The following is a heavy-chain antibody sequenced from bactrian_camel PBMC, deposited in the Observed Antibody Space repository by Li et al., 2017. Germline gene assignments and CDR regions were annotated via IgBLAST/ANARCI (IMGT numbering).Heavy chain of an antibody. Sequence: DVQLVESGGGSVQAGGSLRLSCAVSVSSANDYCLGRFRQASGKEREWVGSLDSDGRINYADSVKGRFTISKDNRKNILYLQMSSLTPGDTAMYYCTARYEFGLGACSGVGGLGFWGQGTQVTVS. V-gene: IGHV3S10*01. CDR1: VSSANDYC. J-gene: IGHJ6*01. CDR2: LDSDGRI. CDR3: TARYEFGLGACSGVGGLGF. D-gene: IGHD1*01.